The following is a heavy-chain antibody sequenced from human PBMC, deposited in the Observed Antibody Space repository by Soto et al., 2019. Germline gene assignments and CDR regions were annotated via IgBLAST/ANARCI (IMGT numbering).Heavy chain of an antibody. CDR3: VGTTVTTRYFDY. J-gene: IGHJ4*02. D-gene: IGHD4-17*01. V-gene: IGHV4-39*01. Sequence: PSETLSLTCTVSGGSISSSSYYWGWIRQPPGKGLEWIGSIYYSGSTYYNPSLKGRVTISVDTSKNQFSLKLSSVTAADTAVYYCVGTTVTTRYFDYWGQGTLVTVSS. CDR2: IYYSGST. CDR1: GGSISSSSYY.